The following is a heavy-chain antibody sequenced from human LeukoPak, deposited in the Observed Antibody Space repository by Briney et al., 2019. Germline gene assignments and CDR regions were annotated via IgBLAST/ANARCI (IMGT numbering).Heavy chain of an antibody. J-gene: IGHJ5*02. Sequence: GGSLRLSCAASGFTVSNIYMNWVRQAPGKGLEWVSSISGSNSMYYADSVKGRFTISRDNAKNSLYLQMNSLRAEDTAVYYCAREGSSIKEFDPWGQGTLVTVSS. CDR2: ISGSNSM. CDR3: AREGSSIKEFDP. CDR1: GFTVSNIY. V-gene: IGHV3-69-1*01.